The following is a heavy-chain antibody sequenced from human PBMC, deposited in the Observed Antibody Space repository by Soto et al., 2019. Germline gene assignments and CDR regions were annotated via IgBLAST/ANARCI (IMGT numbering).Heavy chain of an antibody. V-gene: IGHV4-34*01. Sequence: QVQLQQWGAGLLKPSETLSLTCAVYGGSFSGYYWIWIRQPPGKGLEWIGEINHSGSTNYNPSLKSRVTISVDTSKNQFSLKLSSVTAADTAVYYCARGVVVVVAATRCHYMDVWGIGTTVTVSS. CDR2: INHSGST. CDR1: GGSFSGYY. D-gene: IGHD2-15*01. J-gene: IGHJ6*03. CDR3: ARGVVVVVAATRCHYMDV.